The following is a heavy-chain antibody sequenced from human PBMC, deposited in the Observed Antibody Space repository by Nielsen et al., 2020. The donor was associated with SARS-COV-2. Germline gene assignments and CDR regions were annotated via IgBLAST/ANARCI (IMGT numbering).Heavy chain of an antibody. V-gene: IGHV3-7*01. Sequence: GESLKISCAASGFTFSSYWMSWVRQAPGKGLEWVANIKQDGSEKYYVDSVKGRFTISRDNAKNSLYLQMNSLRDEDTAVYYCARDVFYATGAFDIWGQGTMVTVSS. CDR3: ARDVFYATGAFDI. CDR1: GFTFSSYW. J-gene: IGHJ3*02. CDR2: IKQDGSEK. D-gene: IGHD2/OR15-2a*01.